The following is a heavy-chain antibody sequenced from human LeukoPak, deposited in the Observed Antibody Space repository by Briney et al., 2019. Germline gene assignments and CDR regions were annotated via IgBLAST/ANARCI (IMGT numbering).Heavy chain of an antibody. D-gene: IGHD2/OR15-2a*01. J-gene: IGHJ4*02. V-gene: IGHV3-7*01. CDR2: IKHDKSEK. Sequence: GGSLRLSCVASGFSFSSYWMSWVRQAPGKGLEWVANIKHDKSEKYYVGSVKGRFTISRDNAKNLLYLQMNSLRAEDTAVYYCASTQTLDYWGQGTLVTVSS. CDR1: GFSFSSYW. CDR3: ASTQTLDY.